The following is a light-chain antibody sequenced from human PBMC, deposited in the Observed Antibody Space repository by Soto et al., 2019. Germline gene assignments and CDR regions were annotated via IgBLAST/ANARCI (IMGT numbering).Light chain of an antibody. CDR1: QSISTW. V-gene: IGKV1-5*03. CDR2: KAS. CDR3: QQYNGYPHT. Sequence: DIQMTQSPSTLSASVGYRVTITCRASQSISTWLAWYQQKPGKAPKLLIYKASSLWNGVPSRFSGSGSGSEFTLPIYSLQPDDFASYYCQQYNGYPHTLGQGTKIVIK. J-gene: IGKJ2*01.